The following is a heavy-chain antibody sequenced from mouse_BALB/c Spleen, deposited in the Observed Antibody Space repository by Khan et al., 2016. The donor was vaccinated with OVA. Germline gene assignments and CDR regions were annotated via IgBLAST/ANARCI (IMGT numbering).Heavy chain of an antibody. V-gene: IGHV1-76*01. CDR3: AREGYLYYFDY. CDR1: GYIFTSYW. J-gene: IGHJ2*01. CDR2: IYTGTDNT. Sequence: QVQLKESGAELVRPGTSVRLSCKISGYIFTSYWIQWVKQRFGQGLEWIARIYTGTDNTYYNEKFKDKVTLTADKSSSTAYLQHGSLKSEDSAVCFCAREGYLYYFDYWGQGTTLTVSS.